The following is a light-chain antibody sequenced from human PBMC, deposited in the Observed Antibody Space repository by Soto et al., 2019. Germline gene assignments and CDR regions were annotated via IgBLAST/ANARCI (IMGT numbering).Light chain of an antibody. J-gene: IGLJ2*01. CDR1: SSNIGSDY. CDR3: AAWDDSLSVVV. V-gene: IGLV1-47*01. Sequence: QSVLTQPPSASGTPGQRVTISCSGSSSNIGSDYVYWYQQFPGTAPKLLIYRNNQRPSGVPDRFSGSKSGTSASLAISGLRSEDEADYYCAAWDDSLSVVVFGGRTKVTVL. CDR2: RNN.